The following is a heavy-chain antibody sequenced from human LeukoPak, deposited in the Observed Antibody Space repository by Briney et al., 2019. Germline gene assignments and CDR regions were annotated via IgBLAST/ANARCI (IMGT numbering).Heavy chain of an antibody. CDR1: DDSISNNRYF. J-gene: IGHJ4*02. D-gene: IGHD1-26*01. Sequence: SETLSLTCTISDDSISNNRYFWAWIRQPPGKGLEWIGSINYSGRTYYNPSLKSRLTMSVGTAKRQFSLKLISVTAADTALYYCARDIDDVGALLDFWGQGTLVTVSS. CDR3: ARDIDDVGALLDF. V-gene: IGHV4-39*07. CDR2: INYSGRT.